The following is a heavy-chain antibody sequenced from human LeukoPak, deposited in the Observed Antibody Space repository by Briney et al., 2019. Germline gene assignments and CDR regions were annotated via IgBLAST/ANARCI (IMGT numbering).Heavy chain of an antibody. CDR1: GGSISSGGYY. J-gene: IGHJ4*02. D-gene: IGHD3-10*01. Sequence: SETLSLTCAVSGGSISSGGYYWGWIRQPPGKGLEWIGYIYHSGSTYYNPSLKSRVTISVDRSKNQFSLKLNSVTAADTAVYYCARVISMVRGVGWYFDYWGQGTLVTVSS. V-gene: IGHV4-30-2*01. CDR2: IYHSGST. CDR3: ARVISMVRGVGWYFDY.